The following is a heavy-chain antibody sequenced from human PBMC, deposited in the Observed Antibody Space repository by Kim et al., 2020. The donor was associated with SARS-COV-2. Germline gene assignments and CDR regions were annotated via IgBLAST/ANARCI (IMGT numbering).Heavy chain of an antibody. Sequence: YNPSLKRRVTISVDTSKNRCSLRLTSVTAADTAVYYCARILWFGARHFDLWGRGTLVTVSS. J-gene: IGHJ2*01. D-gene: IGHD3-10*01. V-gene: IGHV4-39*07. CDR3: ARILWFGARHFDL.